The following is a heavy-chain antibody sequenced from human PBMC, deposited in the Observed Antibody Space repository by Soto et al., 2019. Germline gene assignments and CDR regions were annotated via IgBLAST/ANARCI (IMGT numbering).Heavy chain of an antibody. Sequence: QVNLQESGPGLVKSSETLSLTCTVSGGSISGHAWIWIRQSAGMGLEWIGHIYPSGSTSYNPSLKSLVSMSLDTSKNQIFLNLSSVTAADTAVFYCVRGRSYSVYDFWGPGTLVTVSS. CDR3: VRGRSYSVYDF. J-gene: IGHJ4*02. V-gene: IGHV4-4*07. D-gene: IGHD5-12*01. CDR1: GGSISGHA. CDR2: IYPSGST.